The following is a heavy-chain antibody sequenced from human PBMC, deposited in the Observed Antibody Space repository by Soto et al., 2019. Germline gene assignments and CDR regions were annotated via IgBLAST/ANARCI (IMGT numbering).Heavy chain of an antibody. CDR1: GFTFSGST. CDR2: IRGKPNNYAA. CDR3: TRSAGYFGVPPQGGVYYSYYMDV. J-gene: IGHJ6*03. Sequence: EVQLVESGGDLVQPGGSLKLSCAASGFTFSGSTIHWVRQASGKGLEWLGRIRGKPNNYAAAYGASVKGRITFSRDDSQNTAYLQINSLKSEDTAVYYCTRSAGYFGVPPQGGVYYSYYMDVWGKGTTVTVSS. D-gene: IGHD3-3*01. V-gene: IGHV3-73*01.